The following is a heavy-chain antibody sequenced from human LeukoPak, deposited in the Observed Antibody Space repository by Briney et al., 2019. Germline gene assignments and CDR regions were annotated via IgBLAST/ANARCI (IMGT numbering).Heavy chain of an antibody. CDR1: GYTFASYW. Sequence: GESLKISCKGSGYTFASYWIGWVRQMPGKGLEWIGIIYPGDPDTRYSPSFQGQVTISADKSISTAYLQWSSLKASDTAIYYCARQLGSSSIYYYYYMDVWGTGTTVTVSS. CDR3: ARQLGSSSIYYYYYMDV. CDR2: IYPGDPDT. D-gene: IGHD6-6*01. J-gene: IGHJ6*03. V-gene: IGHV5-51*01.